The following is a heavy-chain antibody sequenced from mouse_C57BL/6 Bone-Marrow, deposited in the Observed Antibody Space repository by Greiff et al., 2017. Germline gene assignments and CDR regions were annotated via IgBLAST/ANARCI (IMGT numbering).Heavy chain of an antibody. CDR3: ARSNCAYYFYY. J-gene: IGHJ2*01. Sequence: QVQLQQSGAELAKPGASVKLSCKASGYTFTSYWMHWVKQRPGQGLEWIGYINPSSGYTKYNQKFKDKATLTAYKSSRTAYIQLSSLTYEDAAVYDCARSNCAYYFYYWGQGTTLTVSS. CDR1: GYTFTSYW. CDR2: INPSSGYT. V-gene: IGHV1-7*01. D-gene: IGHD4-1*02.